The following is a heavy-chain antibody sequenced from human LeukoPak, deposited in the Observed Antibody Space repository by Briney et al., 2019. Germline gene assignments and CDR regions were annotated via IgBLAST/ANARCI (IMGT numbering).Heavy chain of an antibody. D-gene: IGHD4-17*01. CDR2: INHSGST. CDR1: GGSFSGYY. Sequence: SETLSLTCAVYGGSFSGYYWSWIRQPPGKGLEWIGEINHSGSTNYNPSLKSRVTISVDTSKNQFSLKLSSVTAADTAVYYCARVTGGDYGYSDYWGQGTLVTVSS. J-gene: IGHJ4*02. V-gene: IGHV4-34*01. CDR3: ARVTGGDYGYSDY.